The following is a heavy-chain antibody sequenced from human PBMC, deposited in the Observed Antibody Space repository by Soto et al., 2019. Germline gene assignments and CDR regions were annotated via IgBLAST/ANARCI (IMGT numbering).Heavy chain of an antibody. J-gene: IGHJ6*02. Sequence: PSETLSLTCSVSGGFVSSSSYSWGWISQSPGKGLEWIGTIYSSENTYYNPSLLSRVTISVDTSKNEFSLGLSSVTAADTAVYYCARLNGYCISTNCHGYYGMDVWGQGTTVTVSS. D-gene: IGHD2-2*03. CDR1: GGFVSSSSYS. CDR2: IYSSENT. CDR3: ARLNGYCISTNCHGYYGMDV. V-gene: IGHV4-39*01.